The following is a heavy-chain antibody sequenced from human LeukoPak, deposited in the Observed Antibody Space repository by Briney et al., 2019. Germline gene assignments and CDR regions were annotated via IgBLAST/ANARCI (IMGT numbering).Heavy chain of an antibody. D-gene: IGHD7-27*01. Sequence: SETLSLTCTVSGYSISSGYYWGWIRQPPGKGLEWIGSIYHSGSTYYNPSLKSRVTISVDTSKNQFSLKLSSVTAADTAVYYCARDSYRTGVNYYYYMDVWGKGTTVTVSS. V-gene: IGHV4-38-2*02. CDR3: ARDSYRTGVNYYYYMDV. CDR2: IYHSGST. J-gene: IGHJ6*03. CDR1: GYSISSGYY.